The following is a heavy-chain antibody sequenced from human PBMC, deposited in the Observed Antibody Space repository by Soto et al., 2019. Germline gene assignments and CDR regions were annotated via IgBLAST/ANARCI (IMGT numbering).Heavy chain of an antibody. CDR1: GFTFSSYW. CDR3: ARVQQRWLSISKGYYYGMDV. Sequence: EVQLVESGGGLVQPGGSLRLSCAASGFTFSSYWMSWVRQAPGKGLEWVANIKQDGSEKYYVDSVKGRFTISRDNAKNSLYLQMNSLRAEDTAVYYCARVQQRWLSISKGYYYGMDVWGQGTTVTVSS. CDR2: IKQDGSEK. V-gene: IGHV3-7*01. J-gene: IGHJ6*02. D-gene: IGHD2-21*01.